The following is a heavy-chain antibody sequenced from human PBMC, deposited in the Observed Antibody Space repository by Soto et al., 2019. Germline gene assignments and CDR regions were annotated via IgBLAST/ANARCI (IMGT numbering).Heavy chain of an antibody. J-gene: IGHJ5*02. CDR2: IYNNGNT. V-gene: IGHV4-61*01. CDR3: ARTVMPVGNLAAFDH. Sequence: ASETLSLTCNVSGGSVSSVKYFWSWIRQPPGKGLEWIAYIYNNGNTNYNPSLKSRATISVETSKNQCSLKLTSVTAADSAVYFCARTVMPVGNLAAFDHWGQGVLVTVSS. CDR1: GGSVSSVKYF. D-gene: IGHD7-27*01.